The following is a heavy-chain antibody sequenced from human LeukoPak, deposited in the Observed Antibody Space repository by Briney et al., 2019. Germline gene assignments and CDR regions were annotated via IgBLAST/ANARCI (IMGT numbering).Heavy chain of an antibody. J-gene: IGHJ5*02. CDR1: GYTFTSQW. Sequence: GESLKISCKGSGYTFTSQWIGWVRQMPGKGLEWMGIIYPGDSDTRYSPSFQGQVTILADKSISTAYLQWSSLKASDTAIYYCARRILRGREYNWFDPWGQGTLVTVSS. CDR3: ARRILRGREYNWFDP. D-gene: IGHD3-10*01. CDR2: IYPGDSDT. V-gene: IGHV5-51*01.